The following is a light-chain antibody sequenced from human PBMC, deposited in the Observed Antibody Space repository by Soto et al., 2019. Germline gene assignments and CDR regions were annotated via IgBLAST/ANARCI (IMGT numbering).Light chain of an antibody. Sequence: EIVLTQSPGTPSLSQGERATLSCRASQSVSSSYLAWYQQKPGQAPRLLIYGASSRATGIPDRFSGSGSGTDFTLTISRLEPEDFAVYYCQQYGSSPTWTFGQGTKVDIK. J-gene: IGKJ1*01. V-gene: IGKV3-20*01. CDR3: QQYGSSPTWT. CDR1: QSVSSSY. CDR2: GAS.